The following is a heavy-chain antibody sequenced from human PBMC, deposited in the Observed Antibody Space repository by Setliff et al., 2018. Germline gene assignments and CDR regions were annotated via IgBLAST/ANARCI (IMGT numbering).Heavy chain of an antibody. CDR2: ISSSGSTI. V-gene: IGHV3-11*04. J-gene: IGHJ6*03. CDR1: GGSISSGGYY. Sequence: LSLTCTVSGGSISSGGYYWSWIRQHPGKGLEWVSYISSSGSTIYYADSVKGRFTISRDNAKNSLYLQMNSLRAEDTAVYYCARDGRTRYYYYYMDVWGKGTTVTVS. CDR3: ARDGRTRYYYYYMDV.